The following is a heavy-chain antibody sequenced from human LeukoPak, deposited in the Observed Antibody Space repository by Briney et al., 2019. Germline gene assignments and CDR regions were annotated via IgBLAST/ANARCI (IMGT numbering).Heavy chain of an antibody. D-gene: IGHD3-16*01. CDR3: ARDGGEYRKIDY. CDR2: IYHNGST. CDR1: GYSISSGYY. J-gene: IGHJ4*02. Sequence: SETLSLTCTVSGYSISSGYYWGWIRQPPGKGLEGIGSIYHNGSTYYNPSLKSRVTISVDTSKNQFSLKLSSVTAADTAVYYCARDGGEYRKIDYWGQGTLVTVSS. V-gene: IGHV4-38-2*02.